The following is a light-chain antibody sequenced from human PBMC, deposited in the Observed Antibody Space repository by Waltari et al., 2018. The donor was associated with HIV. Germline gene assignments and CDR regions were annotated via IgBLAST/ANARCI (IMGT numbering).Light chain of an antibody. J-gene: IGKJ4*01. CDR3: QQYNSFSLT. Sequence: DIPLTRSPSPLSASVRDRVATTCRASQTISNWLVWYQQKPGKAPKFLIYEASNLQSGVPSRFSGSGSGTEFTLTISSLQPDDFATYYCQQYNSFSLTFGGGTKVESK. CDR1: QTISNW. CDR2: EAS. V-gene: IGKV1-5*03.